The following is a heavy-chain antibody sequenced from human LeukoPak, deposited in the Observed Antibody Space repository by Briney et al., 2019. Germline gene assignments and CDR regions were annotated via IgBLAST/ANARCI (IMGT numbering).Heavy chain of an antibody. D-gene: IGHD2-2*01. V-gene: IGHV3-23*01. CDR1: GFTFSSYA. CDR2: LGGSGGNT. Sequence: GGSLRLSCTASGFTFSSYAMSWVRQAQGKGLEWVSALGGSGGNTYYADSVKGRFTISRDNSKNTLYLQMNSLRAEDTAKYYCAKVASLCTSTSCVRGGFDYWGQGTLVTVSS. CDR3: AKVASLCTSTSCVRGGFDY. J-gene: IGHJ4*02.